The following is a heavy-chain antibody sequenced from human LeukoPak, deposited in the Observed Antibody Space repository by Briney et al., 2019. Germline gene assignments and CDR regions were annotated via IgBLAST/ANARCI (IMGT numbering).Heavy chain of an antibody. CDR2: IIPSIGTA. V-gene: IGHV1-69*05. D-gene: IGHD5-18*01. CDR1: GGTFSSYA. J-gene: IGHJ5*02. Sequence: SVKVSCRASGGTFSSYAISWERQAPGQGLEWMGGIIPSIGTANYAQKFQGRVTITTDDSTSTAYMELSSLRSEDTAVYYCARLPSGGGYIYERSGGHAWGQGTLVTVSS. CDR3: ARLPSGGGYIYERSGGHA.